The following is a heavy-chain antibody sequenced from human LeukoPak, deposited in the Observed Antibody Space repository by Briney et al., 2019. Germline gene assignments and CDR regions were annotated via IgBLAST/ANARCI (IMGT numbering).Heavy chain of an antibody. CDR2: ISYDGSNK. CDR1: GFTFSSYG. V-gene: IGHV3-30*03. D-gene: IGHD6-13*01. Sequence: GGSLRLSCAASGFTFSSYGMHWVRQAPGKGLEWVAVISYDGSNKYYADSVKGRFTISRDNSKNTLYLQMNSLRAEDTAVYYCATRTPGRAAAGIDYWGQGTLVTVSS. CDR3: ATRTPGRAAAGIDY. J-gene: IGHJ4*02.